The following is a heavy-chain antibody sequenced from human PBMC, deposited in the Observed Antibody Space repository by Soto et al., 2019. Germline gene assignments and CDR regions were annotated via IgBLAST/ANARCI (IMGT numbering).Heavy chain of an antibody. CDR1: GFTFSSYW. CDR3: ARVDALIGYYYYYMDV. J-gene: IGHJ6*03. CDR2: IKQDGSEK. Sequence: GGSLRLSCAASGFTFSSYWMSWVRQAPGKGLEWVANIKQDGSEKYYVDSVKGRFTISRDNAKNSLYLQMNSLRAEDTAVYYCARVDALIGYYYYYMDVWGKGTTVTVSS. V-gene: IGHV3-7*05.